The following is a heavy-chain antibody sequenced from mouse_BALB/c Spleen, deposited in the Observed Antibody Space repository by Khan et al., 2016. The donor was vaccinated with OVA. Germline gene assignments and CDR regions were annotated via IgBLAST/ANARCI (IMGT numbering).Heavy chain of an antibody. D-gene: IGHD2-14*01. V-gene: IGHV5-4*02. CDR1: GFTFSDYY. J-gene: IGHJ3*01. Sequence: EVELVESRGGLVKPGGSLKLSCAASGFTFSDYYMYWVRQTPEKRLEWVATISDGGTYTYYPDSVKGRFTISRDNAKNNLYLQMSSLKSEDAAMYYCSREWGLYRYAWFAYWGQGTLVTVSA. CDR3: SREWGLYRYAWFAY. CDR2: ISDGGTYT.